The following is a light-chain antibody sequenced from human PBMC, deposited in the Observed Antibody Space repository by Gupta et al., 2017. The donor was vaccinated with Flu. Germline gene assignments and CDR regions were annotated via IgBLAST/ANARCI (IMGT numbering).Light chain of an antibody. CDR3: SSYTSSSSLGV. CDR2: EVS. Sequence: INISCTGTSSDVGGHKYVSWYQQHPGKAPKLMIYEVSNRPSGVSDRFSGSKSGNTASLTISGLQPEDEADYYCSSYTSSSSLGVFGGGTKLTVL. V-gene: IGLV2-14*01. CDR1: SSDVGGHKY. J-gene: IGLJ3*02.